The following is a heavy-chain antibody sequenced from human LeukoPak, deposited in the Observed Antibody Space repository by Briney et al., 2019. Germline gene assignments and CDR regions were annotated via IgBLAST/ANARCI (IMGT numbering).Heavy chain of an antibody. V-gene: IGHV4-61*01. J-gene: IGHJ4*02. CDR3: ARARSHYYFDY. CDR1: GGSVSSGSYY. CDR2: IYYSGST. Sequence: PSETLSLTCTVSGGSVSSGSYYWSWIRQPPGKGLEWIGYIYYSGSTNYNPSLKSRVTISVDTSKNQFSLKLSSVTAADTAVYYCARARSHYYFDYWGQGTLVTVSS.